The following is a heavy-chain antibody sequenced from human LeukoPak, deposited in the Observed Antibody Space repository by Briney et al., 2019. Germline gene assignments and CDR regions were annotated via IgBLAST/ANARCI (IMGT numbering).Heavy chain of an antibody. V-gene: IGHV4-59*01. Sequence: KPSETLSLTCTVSGGSISSYYWSWIRQPPGKGREWIGYIYYSGSTNYNPSLKGRVTISVDTSKNQFSLKLSSVTDVDTAVYYCARGLEWLGNAFDIWGQGTMVTVSS. CDR1: GGSISSYY. CDR2: IYYSGST. J-gene: IGHJ3*02. CDR3: ARGLEWLGNAFDI. D-gene: IGHD3-3*01.